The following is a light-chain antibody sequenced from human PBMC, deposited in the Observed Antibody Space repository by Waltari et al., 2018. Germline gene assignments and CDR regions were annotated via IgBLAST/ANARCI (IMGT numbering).Light chain of an antibody. Sequence: IVMTQSPATLSVSPGETAPLSCRANQRITTNLAWFQQKPGQPPRLLIYDASSRATGIPDRFSGGGSGTDFTLTISSLQSADFAVYYCLQYSNWYRTFGPGTKVEIK. CDR1: QRITTN. J-gene: IGKJ1*01. CDR2: DAS. CDR3: LQYSNWYRT. V-gene: IGKV3-15*01.